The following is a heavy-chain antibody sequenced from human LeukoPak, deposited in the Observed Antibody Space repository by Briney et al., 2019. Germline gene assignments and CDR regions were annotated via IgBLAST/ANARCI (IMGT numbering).Heavy chain of an antibody. D-gene: IGHD3-10*01. CDR3: ARGFYGSGSYSSPGFHAFDV. CDR2: IYYSGST. J-gene: IGHJ3*01. V-gene: IGHV4-39*07. Sequence: SETLSLTCTVSGGSISSSSYYWGWIRQPPGKGLEWIGSIYYSGSTYYNPSLKSRVTISVDTSKNQFSLKLSSVTAADTAVYYCARGFYGSGSYSSPGFHAFDVWGQGTMVTVSS. CDR1: GGSISSSSYY.